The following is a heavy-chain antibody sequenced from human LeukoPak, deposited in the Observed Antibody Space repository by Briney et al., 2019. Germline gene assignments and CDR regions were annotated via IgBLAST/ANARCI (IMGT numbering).Heavy chain of an antibody. CDR3: ARDLTQTSRVGHYYNWKMDV. V-gene: IGHV1-46*01. Sequence: ASVKVSCKASGYTFTSYYMHWVRQAPGQGLEWMGIINPSGGSTSYAQKFQGRVTMTRDTSTSTVYMELSSLRSEDTAVYYCARDLTQTSRVGHYYNWKMDVWGKGTTVTVSS. J-gene: IGHJ6*03. CDR2: INPSGGST. D-gene: IGHD3-9*01. CDR1: GYTFTSYY.